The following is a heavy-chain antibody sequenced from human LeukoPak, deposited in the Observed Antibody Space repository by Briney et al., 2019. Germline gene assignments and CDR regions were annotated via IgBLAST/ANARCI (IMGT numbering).Heavy chain of an antibody. V-gene: IGHV4-39*07. CDR2: INHSGSP. D-gene: IGHD3-3*01. CDR1: GVSISSATYY. Sequence: SETLSLTCIVSGVSISSATYYWTWIRQPPGKGLEWIGEINHSGSPNNNPSLKSRVSISFDTSKNQFSLKLTSVTAADTAVYYCGSRRTAMFGVIKGPIDYWGQGTLVTVSS. J-gene: IGHJ4*02. CDR3: GSRRTAMFGVIKGPIDY.